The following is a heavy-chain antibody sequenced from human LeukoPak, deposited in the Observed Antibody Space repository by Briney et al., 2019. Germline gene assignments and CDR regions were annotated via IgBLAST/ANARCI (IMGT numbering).Heavy chain of an antibody. Sequence: PSETLSLTCTVSNYSISDGYYWAWVRQTPGKGLEWIGSVLRSGNTYYNPSLRGRISISVDTSRNQFSLKLNSVTVADTAIFYCARQVGATLRYFHLWGRGTLVTVSS. CDR1: NYSISDGYY. J-gene: IGHJ1*01. CDR2: VLRSGNT. D-gene: IGHD1-26*01. V-gene: IGHV4-38-2*02. CDR3: ARQVGATLRYFHL.